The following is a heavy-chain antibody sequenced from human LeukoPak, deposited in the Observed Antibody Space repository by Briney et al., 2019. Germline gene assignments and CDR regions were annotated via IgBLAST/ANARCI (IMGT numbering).Heavy chain of an antibody. CDR1: GGSFSGYY. D-gene: IGHD3-9*01. V-gene: IGHV4-34*01. CDR3: ASRTYYDILTGYSDFDY. J-gene: IGHJ4*02. CDR2: INHSGST. Sequence: SETLSLTCAVYGGSFSGYYWSWIRQPPGKGLEWIGEINHSGSTNYNPSLKSRVTISVDTSKNQFSLKLSSVTAADTAVYYCASRTYYDILTGYSDFDYWGQGTLVTVSS.